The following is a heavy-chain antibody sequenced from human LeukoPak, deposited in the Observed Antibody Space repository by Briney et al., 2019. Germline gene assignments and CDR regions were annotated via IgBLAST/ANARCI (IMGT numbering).Heavy chain of an antibody. CDR3: ASSLSSSWYKGFDY. J-gene: IGHJ4*02. CDR1: GGSISSGGYY. CDR2: IYYSGST. D-gene: IGHD6-13*01. Sequence: PSETLSLTCTVSGGSISSGGYYWSWIRQHPGTGLEWIGYIYYSGSTYYNPSLKSRVTISVDRSKNQFSLKLSSVTAADTAVYYCASSLSSSWYKGFDYWGQGTLVTVSS. V-gene: IGHV4-31*03.